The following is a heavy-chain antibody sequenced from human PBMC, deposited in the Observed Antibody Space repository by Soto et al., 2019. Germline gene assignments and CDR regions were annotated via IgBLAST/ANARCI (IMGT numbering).Heavy chain of an antibody. D-gene: IGHD3-22*01. V-gene: IGHV3-30*18. CDR1: GFTFSSYG. CDR3: AKPDRRDSSGYPDY. CDR2: ISYDGSDK. Sequence: LRLSCAASGFTFSSYGMHWVRQAPGKGLEWVAIISYDGSDKYFADSVKGRFTISRDNSKNTLYLQMNSLRPEDTAVYYCAKPDRRDSSGYPDYWGQGTLVTVSS. J-gene: IGHJ4*02.